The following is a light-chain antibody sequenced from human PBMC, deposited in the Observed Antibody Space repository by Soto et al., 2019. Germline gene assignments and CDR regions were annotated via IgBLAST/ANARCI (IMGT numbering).Light chain of an antibody. CDR3: SSYAGSSNYV. CDR1: RSDVGGYDY. V-gene: IGLV2-8*01. CDR2: EVR. Sequence: QSVLTQPPSASGSPEQSVTISCTGTRSDVGGYDYVSWYQQHPDQAPKLMIFEVRQRPSGVPDRFCGSKSGNTASLTVSALQAADEADYFCSSYAGSSNYVFGTGTKVTVL. J-gene: IGLJ1*01.